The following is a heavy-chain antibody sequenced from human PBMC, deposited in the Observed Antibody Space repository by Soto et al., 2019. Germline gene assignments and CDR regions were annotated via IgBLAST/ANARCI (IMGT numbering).Heavy chain of an antibody. Sequence: GASVKVSCKASGYTFTSYAMHWVRQAPGQRLEWMGWINAGNGNTKYSQKFQGRVTITRDTSASTAYMELSSLRSEDTAVYYCARGGGYCSGGSCYTPSTPFDYWGQGTLVTVSS. CDR1: GYTFTSYA. J-gene: IGHJ4*02. CDR3: ARGGGYCSGGSCYTPSTPFDY. D-gene: IGHD2-15*01. V-gene: IGHV1-3*01. CDR2: INAGNGNT.